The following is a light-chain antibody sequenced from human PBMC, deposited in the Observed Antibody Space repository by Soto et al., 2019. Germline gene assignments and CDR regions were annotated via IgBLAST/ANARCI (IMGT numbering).Light chain of an antibody. CDR2: KVF. J-gene: IGKJ4*01. CDR1: QSLVYSDGNTY. V-gene: IGKV2-30*01. Sequence: DVVMTQSPLSLPVTLGQPASISCKSSQSLVYSDGNTYLNWFQQRPGQSPRRLIYKVFNRDSGVPDRFRGSGSGTDFTLKISRVEADDVGVYYCMQATHLPLTFGGGTKVEIK. CDR3: MQATHLPLT.